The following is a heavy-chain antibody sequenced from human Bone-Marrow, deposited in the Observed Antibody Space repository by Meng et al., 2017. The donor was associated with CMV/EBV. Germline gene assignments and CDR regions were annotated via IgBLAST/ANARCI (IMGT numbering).Heavy chain of an antibody. CDR1: GFTFDDYA. V-gene: IGHV3-9*01. CDR3: ARELDFDY. Sequence: SLKISCAASGFTFDDYAMHWVRQAPGKGLEWVSGISWNSGSIGYADSVKGRFTISRDNAKNTLYLQMNSLRAEDTAVYYCARELDFDYWGQGTLVTVSS. CDR2: ISWNSGSI. J-gene: IGHJ4*02.